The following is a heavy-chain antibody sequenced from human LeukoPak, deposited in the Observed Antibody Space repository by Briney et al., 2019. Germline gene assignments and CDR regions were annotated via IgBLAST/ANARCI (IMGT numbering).Heavy chain of an antibody. Sequence: KPSETLSLTCTVSGGSISSGGYYWSWIRQHPGKGLEWIGYIYYSGSTNYNPSLKSRVTISVDTSKNQFSLKLSSVTAADTAVYYCARSLRQGYCSGGSCYPGHGMDVWGQGTTVTVSS. CDR2: IYYSGST. V-gene: IGHV4-61*08. CDR3: ARSLRQGYCSGGSCYPGHGMDV. D-gene: IGHD2-15*01. CDR1: GGSISSGGYY. J-gene: IGHJ6*02.